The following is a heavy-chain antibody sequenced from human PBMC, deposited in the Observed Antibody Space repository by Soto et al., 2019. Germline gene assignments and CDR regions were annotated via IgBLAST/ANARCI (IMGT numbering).Heavy chain of an antibody. CDR2: IWYDGSNK. Sequence: GGSLRLSCAGSGFTFGDSYMSWIRQAPGKGLEWVAVIWYDGSNKYYADSVKGRFTISRDNSKNTLYLQMNSLRAEDTAVYYCARGSSSWPDYWGQGTLVTVSS. CDR1: GFTFGDSY. V-gene: IGHV3-33*01. D-gene: IGHD6-13*01. J-gene: IGHJ4*02. CDR3: ARGSSSWPDY.